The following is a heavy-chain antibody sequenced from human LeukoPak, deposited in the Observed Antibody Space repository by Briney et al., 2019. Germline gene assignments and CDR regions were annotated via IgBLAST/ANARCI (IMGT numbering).Heavy chain of an antibody. CDR3: ARLASSYN. V-gene: IGHV1-2*02. Sequence: GASVKVSCKASGYTFTGYYMHWVRQAPGQGLEWMGWINPSSGDTIYAQKFQGRVTMTRDTSISTAYMELSRLQSDDTAVYYCARLASSYNWGQGALSPSPQ. CDR1: GYTFTGYY. CDR2: INPSSGDT. D-gene: IGHD6-13*01. J-gene: IGHJ4*02.